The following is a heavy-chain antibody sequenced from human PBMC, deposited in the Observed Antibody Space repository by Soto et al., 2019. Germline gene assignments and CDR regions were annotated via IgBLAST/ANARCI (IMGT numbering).Heavy chain of an antibody. CDR3: ARGGTFAYDTSGYSVY. Sequence: QVHLVQSGAEVKKPGASVKVSCKTSGYTFSAYYMHWVRQAPGQGLEWMGWINPKSSGTLYAQKFQGRVTMTRDTSISTAYMELSRLRSDDTAVYYCARGGTFAYDTSGYSVYWGQGTLVTVSS. D-gene: IGHD3-22*01. J-gene: IGHJ4*02. CDR2: INPKSSGT. V-gene: IGHV1-2*02. CDR1: GYTFSAYY.